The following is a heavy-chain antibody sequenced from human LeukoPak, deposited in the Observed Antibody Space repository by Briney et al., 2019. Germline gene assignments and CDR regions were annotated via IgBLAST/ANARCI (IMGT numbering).Heavy chain of an antibody. CDR3: ASGYSSSGNDY. D-gene: IGHD6-6*01. V-gene: IGHV4-59*01. CDR1: GGSFSGYY. CDR2: IYYSGST. J-gene: IGHJ4*02. Sequence: SETLSLTCAVYGGSFSGYYWSWIRQPPGKGLEWIGYIYYSGSTNYNPSLKSRVTISVDTSKNQFSLKLSSVTAADTAVYYCASGYSSSGNDYWGQGTLVTVSS.